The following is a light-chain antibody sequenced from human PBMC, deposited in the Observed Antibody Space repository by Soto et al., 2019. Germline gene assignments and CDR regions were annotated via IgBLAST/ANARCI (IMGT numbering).Light chain of an antibody. CDR1: QTIIRY. CDR2: AAS. CDR3: QQSYSTLFT. V-gene: IGKV1-39*01. J-gene: IGKJ3*01. Sequence: DIQMTQSPSSLSASVGDRVTITCRASQTIIRYLNWYQQKPGRAPNLLIYAASSLQSGVPSRFSGHRSGTEFTLTISTLQPEHFASYYCQQSYSTLFTFGPGTKVEIK.